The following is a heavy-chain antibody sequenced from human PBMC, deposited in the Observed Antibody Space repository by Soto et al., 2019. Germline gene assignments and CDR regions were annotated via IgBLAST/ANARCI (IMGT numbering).Heavy chain of an antibody. D-gene: IGHD3-10*01. CDR3: AKERTYYYGSWNYHHYGMDV. CDR2: IRDSGGST. CDR1: GFTFSNYA. V-gene: IGHV3-23*01. Sequence: EVQLLESGGGLVQSGGSLRLSCAASGFTFSNYAMSWVRQAPGKGLEWVSSIRDSGGSTQYADSVKGRFTISRDNSKNTLYLQMNSLRAEDTAVYYCAKERTYYYGSWNYHHYGMDVWGQGTTVTVSS. J-gene: IGHJ6*02.